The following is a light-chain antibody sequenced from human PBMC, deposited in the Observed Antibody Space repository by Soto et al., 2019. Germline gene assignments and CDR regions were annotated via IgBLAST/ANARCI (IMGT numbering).Light chain of an antibody. Sequence: EIEMSHTLATLSLSLGERETLSCGASQRVISNLSSYQHKPGQAPRLLIYDASTRATGIPARFSGSGSGTEFTLTISSLQSEDFAVYYCQQYNNWPVTFGPATKVDIK. CDR2: DAS. CDR3: QQYNNWPVT. CDR1: QRVISN. J-gene: IGKJ3*01. V-gene: IGKV3-15*01.